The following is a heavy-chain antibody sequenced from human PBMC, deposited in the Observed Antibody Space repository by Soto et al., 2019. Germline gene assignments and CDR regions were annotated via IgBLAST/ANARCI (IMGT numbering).Heavy chain of an antibody. J-gene: IGHJ4*02. CDR1: GFTFINYA. CDR2: ISVSGGST. Sequence: GGSLRLSCAASGFTFINYAMNWVRQAPGKGLEWVSGISVSGGSTYYADSVKGRFTVSRDNSKNTVYLQMNSLRAQDTAVYFCAKGMYYYDSSGYRLFDHWGQGTLVTVSS. D-gene: IGHD3-22*01. CDR3: AKGMYYYDSSGYRLFDH. V-gene: IGHV3-23*01.